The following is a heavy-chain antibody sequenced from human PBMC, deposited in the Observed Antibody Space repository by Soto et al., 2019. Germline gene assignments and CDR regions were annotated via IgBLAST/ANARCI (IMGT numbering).Heavy chain of an antibody. CDR1: GFILTSYY. D-gene: IGHD6-19*01. CDR3: ARTEQWLVPPFDY. J-gene: IGHJ4*02. Sequence: ASVKFSCKSSGFILTSYYMHWVRQAPGQGLEWMGIIDPSGGSTTDAQKFQGRITMTRDTSTSTVYMELSSLRSEDTAVYYCARTEQWLVPPFDYWGQGNLVTVSS. V-gene: IGHV1-46*01. CDR2: IDPSGGST.